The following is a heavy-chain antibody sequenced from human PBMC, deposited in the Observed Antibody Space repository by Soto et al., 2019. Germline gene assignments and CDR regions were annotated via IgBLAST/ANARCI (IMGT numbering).Heavy chain of an antibody. CDR2: INHSGST. D-gene: IGHD3-10*01. CDR3: ARGRGLRQSLDY. V-gene: IGHV4-34*02. CDR1: GGSFSCYY. J-gene: IGHJ4*02. Sequence: QVQLEQWGAGLLKPSETLSLTCAVYGGSFSCYYWCWIRQPPGKVLEWIGEINHSGSTKYNPSFKMRVSISVYTSHNQFSLTLYSVTAAETAVYYCARGRGLRQSLDYWGQGTLVTVSS.